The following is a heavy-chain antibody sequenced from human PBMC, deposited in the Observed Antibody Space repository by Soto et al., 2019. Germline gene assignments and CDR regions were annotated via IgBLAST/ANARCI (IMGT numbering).Heavy chain of an antibody. CDR1: GYTFTGYY. V-gene: IGHV1-3*01. D-gene: IGHD3-22*01. CDR2: INAGNGNT. J-gene: IGHJ3*02. CDR3: ARDAWYYYDSSGYYRDSAFDI. Sequence: ASVKVSCKASGYTFTGYYMHWVRQAPGQRLEWMGWINAGNGNTKYAQKFQGRVTITRDTSASTAYMELSSLRSEDTAVYYCARDAWYYYDSSGYYRDSAFDIWGQGTMVTVSS.